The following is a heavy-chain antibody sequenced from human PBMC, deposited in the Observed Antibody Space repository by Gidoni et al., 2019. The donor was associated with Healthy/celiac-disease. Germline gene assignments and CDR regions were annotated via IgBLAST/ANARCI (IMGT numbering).Heavy chain of an antibody. CDR1: GGSISSYY. CDR3: ARGSPAIFGVVNPFDY. Sequence: QVQLQESGPGLVKPSETLSLTCTVSGGSISSYYWSWIRQPPGKGLEWIGYIYYSGSTNYNPSLKSRVTISVDTSKNQFSLKLSSVTAADTAVYYCARGSPAIFGVVNPFDYWGQGTLVTVSS. CDR2: IYYSGST. D-gene: IGHD3-3*01. J-gene: IGHJ4*02. V-gene: IGHV4-59*01.